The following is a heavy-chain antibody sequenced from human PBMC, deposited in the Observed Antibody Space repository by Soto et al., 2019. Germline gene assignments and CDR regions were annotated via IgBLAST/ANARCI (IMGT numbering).Heavy chain of an antibody. Sequence: GASVKVSCKASGHTFTVHHMHCVLQAPGQGLEWMGYIDLDDDNRASAQKFQGRVTTTRDTSITTAYMELSGLRSDDTAVYYCGLEPTGTGGFDYWGQGTLVTVSS. CDR2: IDLDDDNR. J-gene: IGHJ4*02. V-gene: IGHV1-2*02. CDR3: GLEPTGTGGFDY. D-gene: IGHD7-27*01. CDR1: GHTFTVHH.